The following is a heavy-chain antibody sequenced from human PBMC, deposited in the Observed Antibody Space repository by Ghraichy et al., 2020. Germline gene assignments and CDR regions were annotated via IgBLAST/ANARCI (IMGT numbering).Heavy chain of an antibody. J-gene: IGHJ6*02. Sequence: GESLNISCAASGFTFSSYAMSWVRQAPGKGLEWVSAISGSGGSTYYADSVKGRFTISRDNSKNTLYLQMNSLRAEDTAVYYCAKDPTLPNIAAAVGYYYYGMDVWGQGTTVTVSS. CDR2: ISGSGGST. V-gene: IGHV3-23*01. CDR3: AKDPTLPNIAAAVGYYYYGMDV. D-gene: IGHD6-13*01. CDR1: GFTFSSYA.